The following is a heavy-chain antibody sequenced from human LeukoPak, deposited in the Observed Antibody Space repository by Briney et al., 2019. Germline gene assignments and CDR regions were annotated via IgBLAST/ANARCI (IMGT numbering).Heavy chain of an antibody. V-gene: IGHV4-59*01. D-gene: IGHD6-13*01. CDR1: GGSISPYY. J-gene: IGHJ3*02. CDR3: ARAYSRVHPFDI. Sequence: SETLSLTRTVSGGSISPYYWSWVRQSPGKGLEWIGNIYDGENTNNNPSLTSRVTISADTSKNQLSLRLSSVTAADTAVYYCARAYSRVHPFDIWGQGTMVIVSS. CDR2: IYDGENT.